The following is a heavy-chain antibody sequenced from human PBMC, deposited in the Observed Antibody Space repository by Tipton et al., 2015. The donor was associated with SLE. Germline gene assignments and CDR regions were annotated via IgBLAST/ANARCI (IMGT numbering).Heavy chain of an antibody. CDR1: GGSISPSNYY. D-gene: IGHD3-10*01. CDR2: IYFTGST. CDR3: VRQESFRGYYVDN. Sequence: TLSLTCTVSGGSISPSNYYWGWIRQPPGKGLEWIGNIYFTGSTKNNPSPNSRVTVSIDTSKNQFSLKLRSVTAADTAVYYCVRQESFRGYYVDNWGQGSLVTVSS. V-gene: IGHV4-39*01. J-gene: IGHJ4*02.